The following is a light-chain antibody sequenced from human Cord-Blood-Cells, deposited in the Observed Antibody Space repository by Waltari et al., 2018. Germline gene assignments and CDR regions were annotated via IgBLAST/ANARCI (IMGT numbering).Light chain of an antibody. CDR2: EGI. CDR3: CSYAGTWV. CDR1: SSDVGSYNL. V-gene: IGLV2-23*01. J-gene: IGLJ3*02. Sequence: QSALTQPASVSGSPGQSITISCTGTSSDVGSYNLVAWYQQHPGQAPKPMIFEGIKRPSGVSNRFSGSKSGNTASLTISGLQAEDEADYYCCSYAGTWVFGGGTKLTVL.